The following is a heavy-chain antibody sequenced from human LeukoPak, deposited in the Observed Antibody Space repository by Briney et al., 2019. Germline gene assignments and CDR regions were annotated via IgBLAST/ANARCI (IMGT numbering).Heavy chain of an antibody. CDR3: ARGPFAARPPDDALVVTHFDY. CDR2: ISAYNGNT. CDR1: GYTFTSYG. D-gene: IGHD4-23*01. J-gene: IGHJ4*02. Sequence: SSVKVSCKASGYTFTSYGISWVRQAPGQGLEWMGWISAYNGNTNYAQKLQGRVTMTTDTSTSTAYMELRSLRSDDTAVYYCARGPFAARPPDDALVVTHFDYWGQGTLVTVSS. V-gene: IGHV1-18*01.